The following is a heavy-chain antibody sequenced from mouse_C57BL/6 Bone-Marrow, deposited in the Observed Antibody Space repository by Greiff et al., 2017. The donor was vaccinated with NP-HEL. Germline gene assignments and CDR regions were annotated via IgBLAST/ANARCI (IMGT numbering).Heavy chain of an antibody. D-gene: IGHD2-4*01. CDR2: IDPSDSYT. CDR3: ARDDYDEHWYFDV. Sequence: QVQLQQPGAELVMPGASVKLSCKASGYTFTSYWMHWVKQRPGQGLEWIGEIDPSDSYTNYNQKFKGKSTLTVDKSSSTAYMQLSSLTSEDSAVYYCARDDYDEHWYFDVWRTGTTVTVSS. CDR1: GYTFTSYW. J-gene: IGHJ1*03. V-gene: IGHV1-69*01.